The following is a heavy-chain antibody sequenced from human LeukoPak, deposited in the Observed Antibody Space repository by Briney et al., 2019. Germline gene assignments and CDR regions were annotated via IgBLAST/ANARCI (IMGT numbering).Heavy chain of an antibody. CDR3: ARDANEWELLTVDAFDI. J-gene: IGHJ3*02. Sequence: GGPLRLSCAASGFTFSSYSMNWLRQATGKALEWVSPISSSSSYIYCGDSVKGRFTISRDHAKNSLYLQMNSLRAEDTAVYYCARDANEWELLTVDAFDIWGQGTMVTVSS. CDR1: GFTFSSYS. D-gene: IGHD1-26*01. V-gene: IGHV3-21*01. CDR2: ISSSSSYI.